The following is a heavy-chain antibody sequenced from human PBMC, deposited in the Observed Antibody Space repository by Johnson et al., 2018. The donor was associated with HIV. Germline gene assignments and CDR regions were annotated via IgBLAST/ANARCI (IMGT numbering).Heavy chain of an antibody. D-gene: IGHD3-10*01. J-gene: IGHJ3*01. CDR1: GFIVSSNH. CDR3: ARDASMVLGIGAFDV. CDR2: IYSGGST. V-gene: IGHV3-53*01. Sequence: VQLVESGGGVIQPGGSLRLSCAASGFIVSSNHMSWVRQAPGKGLEWVSEIYSGGSTYYADSVKGRFTISRDKAKNTVFLQMNSLRAEDTAVYYCARDASMVLGIGAFDVWGQGTVVTVSS.